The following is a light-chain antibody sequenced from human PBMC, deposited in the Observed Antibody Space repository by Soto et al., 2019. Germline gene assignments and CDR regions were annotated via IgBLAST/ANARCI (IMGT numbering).Light chain of an antibody. CDR3: QQDGSSPWT. J-gene: IGKJ1*01. CDR2: DAS. CDR1: QSVRSSY. Sequence: IVLTQSPGTLSLSPGERATLSCRASQSVRSSYLAWYQQKPVQAPRLLIYDASSRATGSPDRFSVSGSGTDFTLTSSGLEPEDCAVYYCQQDGSSPWTLGQGTKVEVK. V-gene: IGKV3-20*01.